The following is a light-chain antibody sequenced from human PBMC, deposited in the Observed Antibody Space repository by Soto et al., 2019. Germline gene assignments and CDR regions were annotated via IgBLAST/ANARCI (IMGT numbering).Light chain of an antibody. J-gene: IGLJ2*01. CDR1: SSDVGGYNY. V-gene: IGLV2-14*01. CDR2: DVS. Sequence: QSALTQPASVSGSPGQSITISCTGTSSDVGGYNYVSWYQQHPGKAPKLMTYDVSNRPSGVSYRFSGSKSGNTASLTISGLQAEDEADYYCSSFTTSTTVLFGGGTQLTVL. CDR3: SSFTTSTTVL.